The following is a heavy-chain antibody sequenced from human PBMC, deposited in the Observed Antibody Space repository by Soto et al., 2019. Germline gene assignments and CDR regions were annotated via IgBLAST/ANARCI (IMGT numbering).Heavy chain of an antibody. Sequence: SETLSLTCAVYGGSFSGYYWSWIRQPPGKGLEWIGEINHSGSTNYNPSLKSRVTISVDTSKNQFSLKLSSVTAADSAVYYCARGRSYYGSGSNNWFDPWGQGTLVTVSS. V-gene: IGHV4-34*01. J-gene: IGHJ5*02. CDR3: ARGRSYYGSGSNNWFDP. CDR2: INHSGST. D-gene: IGHD3-10*01. CDR1: GGSFSGYY.